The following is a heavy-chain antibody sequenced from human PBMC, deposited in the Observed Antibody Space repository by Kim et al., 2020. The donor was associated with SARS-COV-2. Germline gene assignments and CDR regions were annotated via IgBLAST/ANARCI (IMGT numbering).Heavy chain of an antibody. D-gene: IGHD3-9*01. CDR3: ARVLRYFDWSLGGFDY. V-gene: IGHV4-34*01. Sequence: SLKSRVTISVDTSKNQFSLKLSSVTAADTAVYYCARVLRYFDWSLGGFDYWGQGTLVTVSS. J-gene: IGHJ4*02.